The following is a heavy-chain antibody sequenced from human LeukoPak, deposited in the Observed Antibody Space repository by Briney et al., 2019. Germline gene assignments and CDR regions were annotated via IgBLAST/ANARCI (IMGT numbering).Heavy chain of an antibody. Sequence: GGSLRLSCAASGFTFSSYEMNWVRQAPGKGLEGVAVISYDGSSKYYADSVKGRFTISRDNAKNSLYLQMNSLRAEDTAVYYCARVRRTPGYSSSWYPGPIDYWGQGTLVTVSS. D-gene: IGHD6-13*01. J-gene: IGHJ4*02. CDR1: GFTFSSYE. CDR3: ARVRRTPGYSSSWYPGPIDY. V-gene: IGHV3-30*03. CDR2: ISYDGSSK.